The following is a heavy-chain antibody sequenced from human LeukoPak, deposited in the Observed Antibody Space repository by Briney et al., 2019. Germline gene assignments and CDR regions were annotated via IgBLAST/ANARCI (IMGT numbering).Heavy chain of an antibody. CDR1: GYSFTSYW. V-gene: IGHV5-10-1*01. Sequence: GESLKISCKGSGYSFTSYWISWVRQMPGKGLEWMGRIDPSDSYTNYSPSCEGHVTISADQSISTAYLQWSSLKASDIATYYCARHYGAAGDFDYWGQGTLVTVSS. CDR3: ARHYGAAGDFDY. D-gene: IGHD6-13*01. CDR2: IDPSDSYT. J-gene: IGHJ4*02.